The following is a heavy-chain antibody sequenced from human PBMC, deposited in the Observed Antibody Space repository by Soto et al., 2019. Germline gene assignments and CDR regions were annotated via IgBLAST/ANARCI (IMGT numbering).Heavy chain of an antibody. Sequence: QVQIVQSGAEVKKPGSSVKVSCQASGGTFGSQSFTWVRQAPGQGLEWMGRIVPILDLINYSQKFQDRLTITADKSTSTAYMELSSLTHDDTALYYCARDAGSGWYNRKWGHGTLVTVSS. CDR2: IVPILDLI. D-gene: IGHD1-20*01. J-gene: IGHJ4*01. V-gene: IGHV1-69*08. CDR1: GGTFGSQS. CDR3: ARDAGSGWYNRK.